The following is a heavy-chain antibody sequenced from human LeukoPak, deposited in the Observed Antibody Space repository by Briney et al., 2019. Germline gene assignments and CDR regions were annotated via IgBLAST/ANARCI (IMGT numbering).Heavy chain of an antibody. CDR1: AFTFSSYG. CDR3: AKDGGSGGYSPLYYFDY. CDR2: ISYDGSNK. J-gene: IGHJ4*02. D-gene: IGHD3-10*01. V-gene: IGHV3-30*18. Sequence: GGSLRLSCAASAFTFSSYGMHWVRQAPGKGLEWVAVISYDGSNKYYADSVKGRFTISRDNSKNTLYLQMNSLRAEDTAVYYCAKDGGSGGYSPLYYFDYWGQGTLVTVSS.